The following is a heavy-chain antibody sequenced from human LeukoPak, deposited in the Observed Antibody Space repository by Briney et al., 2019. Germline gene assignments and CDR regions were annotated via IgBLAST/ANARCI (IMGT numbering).Heavy chain of an antibody. V-gene: IGHV3-30*03. CDR1: GFTFSTYG. CDR3: ATFSRGATFDI. CDR2: ISYDGSNK. Sequence: GGSLRLSCAASGFTFSTYGMHWVRQAPGKGLEWAAVISYDGSNKYYADSVKGRFTISRDNSKSTLYLQMDSLRAEDTAVYYCATFSRGATFDIWGQGTMVTVSS. J-gene: IGHJ3*02. D-gene: IGHD3-16*01.